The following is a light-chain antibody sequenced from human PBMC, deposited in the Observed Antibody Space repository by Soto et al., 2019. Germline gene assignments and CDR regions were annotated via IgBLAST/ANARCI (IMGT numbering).Light chain of an antibody. V-gene: IGKV1-5*01. CDR2: DAS. Sequence: DIQMTQSPSTLSASIGDRVTVTCRASQTINNWLAWYQQKPGKAPKLLIYDASTLEGEVPSRFGASGSGTDFTLTITRLQPDDSATYYCQQYNSYPWTFGQGTKVAI. CDR3: QQYNSYPWT. CDR1: QTINNW. J-gene: IGKJ1*01.